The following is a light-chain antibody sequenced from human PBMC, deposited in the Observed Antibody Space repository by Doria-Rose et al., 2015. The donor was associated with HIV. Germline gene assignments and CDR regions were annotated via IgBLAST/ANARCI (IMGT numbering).Light chain of an antibody. Sequence: SWSPGQSITISCTGTSNDVGSYNLVSWYQQHPGKAPKLMIYEVNKRPSGVSYRFSGSKSGNTASLTISGLQAEDEADYYCCSYAGTPLVFGSGTKGTVL. CDR3: CSYAGTPLV. V-gene: IGLV2-23*02. J-gene: IGLJ1*01. CDR2: EVN. CDR1: SNDVGSYNL.